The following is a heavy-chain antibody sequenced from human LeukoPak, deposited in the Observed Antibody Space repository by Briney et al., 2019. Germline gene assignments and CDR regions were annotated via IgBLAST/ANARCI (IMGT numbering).Heavy chain of an antibody. Sequence: GGSLRLSCAASGFNFSNYGIHWVRQAPGKGLEWVAVIWYDGSYKFYADSVKGRFTISRDNSKNTVDLQMSSLRDEDTAVYYCARGRVVVVAPIDYWGQGTLAAVSS. V-gene: IGHV3-33*01. J-gene: IGHJ4*02. CDR3: ARGRVVVVAPIDY. D-gene: IGHD2-15*01. CDR1: GFNFSNYG. CDR2: IWYDGSYK.